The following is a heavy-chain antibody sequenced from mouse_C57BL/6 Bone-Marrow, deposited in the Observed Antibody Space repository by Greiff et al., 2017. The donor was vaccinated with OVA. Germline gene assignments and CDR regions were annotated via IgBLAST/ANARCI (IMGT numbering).Heavy chain of an antibody. CDR2: IWWDDDK. D-gene: IGHD2-5*01. J-gene: IGHJ2*01. V-gene: IGHV8-8*01. CDR1: GFSLSTFGMG. Sequence: QVTLKESGPGILQPSQTLSLTCSFSGFSLSTFGMGVGWIRQPSGKGLEWLAHIWWDDDKYYNPALKRRLTISKDTSKNQVFLKIANVDTADTATYYCARNYYSNYGPHFDYWGQGTTLTVSS. CDR3: ARNYYSNYGPHFDY.